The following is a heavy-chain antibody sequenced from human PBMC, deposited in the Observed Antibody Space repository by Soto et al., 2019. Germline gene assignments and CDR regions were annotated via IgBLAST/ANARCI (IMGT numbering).Heavy chain of an antibody. CDR3: ARAGGFLEWLYSYYYYGMDV. D-gene: IGHD3-3*01. J-gene: IGHJ6*02. Sequence: EVQLLESGGGLVQPGGSLRLSCAASGFTFSSYAMSWVRQAPGKGLEWVSAISGSGGSTYYADSVKGRFTISRDNAKNSLYLQMNSLRAEDTAVYYCARAGGFLEWLYSYYYYGMDVWGQGTTVTVSS. V-gene: IGHV3-23*01. CDR1: GFTFSSYA. CDR2: ISGSGGST.